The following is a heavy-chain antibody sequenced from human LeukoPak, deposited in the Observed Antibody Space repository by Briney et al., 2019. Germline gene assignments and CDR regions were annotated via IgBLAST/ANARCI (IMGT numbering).Heavy chain of an antibody. J-gene: IGHJ4*02. V-gene: IGHV1-69*05. CDR2: IIPIFGTA. CDR1: GGTFSSYS. Sequence: ASVKVSFKASGGTFSSYSISWVRQAPGQGLEWMGGIIPIFGTANYAQKFQGRVTITTDESTSTAYMELSSLRSEDTAVYYCARAGHYYDSSGYYYDWGQGTLVTVSS. CDR3: ARAGHYYDSSGYYYD. D-gene: IGHD3-22*01.